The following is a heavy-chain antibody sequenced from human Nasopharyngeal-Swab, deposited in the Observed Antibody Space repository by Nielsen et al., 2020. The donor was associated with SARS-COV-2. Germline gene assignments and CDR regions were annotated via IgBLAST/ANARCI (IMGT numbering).Heavy chain of an antibody. CDR2: MSGTGDNT. D-gene: IGHD2-15*01. V-gene: IGHV3-23*01. Sequence: GESLKISCAASGFTFTSYAMNWVRQAPGKGLEWVSGMSGTGDNTYYADSVKGRFTISRDSSKNTLYLQMNSLRAEDTAVYYCAKDSGAGFCDGGSCFPTNHWGRGTLVTVSS. J-gene: IGHJ5*02. CDR3: AKDSGAGFCDGGSCFPTNH. CDR1: GFTFTSYA.